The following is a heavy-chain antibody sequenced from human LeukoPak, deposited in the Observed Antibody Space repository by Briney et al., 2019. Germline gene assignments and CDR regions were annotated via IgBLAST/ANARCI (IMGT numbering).Heavy chain of an antibody. CDR2: INAGNGNT. CDR3: ARRYSSSWYAPFDY. D-gene: IGHD6-13*01. V-gene: IGHV1-3*01. Sequence: ASVKVSCKASGYTFTSYAMHWVRQAPGQRLEWMGWINAGNGNTKYSQKFQGRVTITRDTSASTAYMELSSLRSKDTAVYYCARRYSSSWYAPFDYWGQGTLVTVSS. J-gene: IGHJ4*02. CDR1: GYTFTSYA.